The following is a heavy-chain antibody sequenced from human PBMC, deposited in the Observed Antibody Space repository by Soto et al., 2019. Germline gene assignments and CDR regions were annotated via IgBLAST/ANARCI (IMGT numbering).Heavy chain of an antibody. CDR2: IIPIFGTA. CDR1: GGTFSSYA. Sequence: SVKVSCKASGGTFSSYAISWVRQAPGQGLEWMGGIIPIFGTANYAQKFQGRVTITADESTSTAYMELSSLRSEDTAVYYCAKFPGYCSGGSCYSGWFDPWGQGTLVTVSS. V-gene: IGHV1-69*13. J-gene: IGHJ5*02. D-gene: IGHD2-15*01. CDR3: AKFPGYCSGGSCYSGWFDP.